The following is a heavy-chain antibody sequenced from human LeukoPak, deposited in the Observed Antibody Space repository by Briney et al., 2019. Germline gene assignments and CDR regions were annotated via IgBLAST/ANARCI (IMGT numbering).Heavy chain of an antibody. Sequence: GGSLRLSCAASGFTFSSYAMSWVRQAPGKGLEWVSAISGSGGSTYYADSVKGRFTISRDNAKNSLYLQMNSLRAEDTAVYYCARDLSGALWFGESPSYYFDYWGQGTLVTVSS. D-gene: IGHD3-10*01. J-gene: IGHJ4*02. V-gene: IGHV3-23*01. CDR1: GFTFSSYA. CDR2: ISGSGGST. CDR3: ARDLSGALWFGESPSYYFDY.